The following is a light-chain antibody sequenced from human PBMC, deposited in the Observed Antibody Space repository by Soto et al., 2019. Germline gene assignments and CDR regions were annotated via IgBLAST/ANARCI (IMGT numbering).Light chain of an antibody. J-gene: IGKJ1*01. CDR2: KAS. Sequence: DIQMTQSPSTLSGSVGDRVTITCRASQTISSWLAWYQQKPGKAPKLLIYKASTLKSGVTSRFSGSGSGTEFTLTISSLQTDDFAPYYCKHYNCYSEAFGQGTKVELK. CDR3: KHYNCYSEA. V-gene: IGKV1-5*03. CDR1: QTISSW.